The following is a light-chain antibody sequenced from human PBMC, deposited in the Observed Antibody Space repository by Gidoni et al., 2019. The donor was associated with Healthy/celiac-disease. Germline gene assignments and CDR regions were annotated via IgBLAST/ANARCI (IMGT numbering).Light chain of an antibody. CDR2: GAS. Sequence: DIVMTQSPATLSVSPGESATLSCRASQSVSSNLAWYQQKPGQAPRLLIYGASTRATGIPARFSGSGSGTEFTLTISSLQSEDFAVYYCQQYNNGPPFTFGPGTKVDIK. CDR1: QSVSSN. CDR3: QQYNNGPPFT. J-gene: IGKJ3*01. V-gene: IGKV3-15*01.